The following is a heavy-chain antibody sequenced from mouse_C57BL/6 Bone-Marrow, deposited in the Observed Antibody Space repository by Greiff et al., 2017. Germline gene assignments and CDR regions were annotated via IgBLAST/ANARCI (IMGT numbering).Heavy chain of an antibody. CDR3: ARDDDYYFAY. Sequence: EVQVVESGGGLVQSGRSLRLSCATSGFTFSDFYMEWVRQAPGKGLEWIAASRNKANDYTTEYSASVKGRFIVSRDTSQSILYRQMNALRAEDTAIYYCARDDDYYFAYWGQGTLVTVSA. CDR2: SRNKANDYTT. D-gene: IGHD2-3*01. V-gene: IGHV7-1*01. J-gene: IGHJ3*01. CDR1: GFTFSDFY.